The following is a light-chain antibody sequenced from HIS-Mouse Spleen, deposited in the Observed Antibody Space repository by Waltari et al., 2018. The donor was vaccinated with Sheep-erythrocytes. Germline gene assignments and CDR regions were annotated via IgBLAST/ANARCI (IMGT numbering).Light chain of an antibody. J-gene: IGLJ2*01. Sequence: SSELTQAPAASVALGQTLTITCQGDSLRSYYASWYQPKPGQAPVLVIYGKNNRPSGIPDRFSGSSSGNTASLTITGAQAEDEADYYCNSRDSSGNHVVFGGGTKLTVL. CDR3: NSRDSSGNHVV. CDR1: SLRSYY. CDR2: GKN. V-gene: IGLV3-19*01.